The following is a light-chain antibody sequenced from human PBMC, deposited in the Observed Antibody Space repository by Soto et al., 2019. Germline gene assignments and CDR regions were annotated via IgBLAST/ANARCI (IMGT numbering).Light chain of an antibody. Sequence: DIQMTQSPSSLSASVGGGVTITCRASQTINTYLNWYQQKPGKAPKLLIHSASSLQSGVPSRFSGSGSGTDFTLTISSLQPEDFATYYCQKYDSGIRTFGGGTTVEIK. CDR2: SAS. V-gene: IGKV1-39*01. CDR1: QTINTY. CDR3: QKYDSGIRT. J-gene: IGKJ4*01.